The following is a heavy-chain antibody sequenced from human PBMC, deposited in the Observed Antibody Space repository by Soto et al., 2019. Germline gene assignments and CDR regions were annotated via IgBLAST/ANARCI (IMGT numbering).Heavy chain of an antibody. CDR2: IKSKTEGGTP. CDR1: ELTLSNAW. J-gene: IGHJ4*02. V-gene: IGHV3-15*01. CDR3: TNLIRGFSYSPY. Sequence: EVQLVESGGGLVKPGGSLRLSCVASELTLSNAWMSWVRQAPGKGLEWVGRIKSKTEGGTPDYAAPVKGRFTLSRGDSKKTLNQQVNRVITEDTAVYYCTNLIRGFSYSPYGGQGALVNGSA. D-gene: IGHD5-18*01.